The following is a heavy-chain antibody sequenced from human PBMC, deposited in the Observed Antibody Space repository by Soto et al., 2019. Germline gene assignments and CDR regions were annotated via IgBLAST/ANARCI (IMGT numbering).Heavy chain of an antibody. CDR3: AQTTRDGYWYYSDN. Sequence: QVQLVQSGAEVKKPGASVKVSCKASGYTFTGYGITWVRQAPGQGLEWMGWISTYNGNPKYAQSLQGRVTMTTHTSTTTAYMELRSLRSDDTAVYYCAQTTRDGYWYYSDNWGQGTLVTVSS. J-gene: IGHJ4*02. V-gene: IGHV1-18*01. CDR2: ISTYNGNP. CDR1: GYTFTGYG. D-gene: IGHD2-8*02.